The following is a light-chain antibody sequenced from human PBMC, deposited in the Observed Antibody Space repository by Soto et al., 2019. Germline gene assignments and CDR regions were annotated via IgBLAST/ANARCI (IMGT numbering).Light chain of an antibody. J-gene: IGLJ1*01. CDR3: CSYAPTYTYV. V-gene: IGLV2-11*01. CDR1: NRDVGGYNY. CDR2: GVS. Sequence: QSVLTQPHSVSGSPGQSVTISCTGTNRDVGGYNYVSWYQQSPGKAPKLLIYGVSERPSGVPDRFSGSKSGSTASLTISGLQAEDEADYSCCSYAPTYTYVFGTGTKVTVL.